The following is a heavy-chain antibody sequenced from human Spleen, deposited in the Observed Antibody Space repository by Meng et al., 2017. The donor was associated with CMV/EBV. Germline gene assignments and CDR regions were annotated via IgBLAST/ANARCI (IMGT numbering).Heavy chain of an antibody. J-gene: IGHJ4*02. Sequence: VYGGSFSGYCWSWIRQPPGKGLEWIGEINHSGSTNYNPSLKSRVTISVDTSKNQFSLKLSSVTAADTAVYYCARARDYGGNSGFVDYWGQGTLVTVSS. D-gene: IGHD4-23*01. CDR2: INHSGST. CDR1: GGSFSGYC. V-gene: IGHV4-34*01. CDR3: ARARDYGGNSGFVDY.